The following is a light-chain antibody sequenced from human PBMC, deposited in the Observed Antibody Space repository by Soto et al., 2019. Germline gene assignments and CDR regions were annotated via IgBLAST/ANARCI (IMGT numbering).Light chain of an antibody. J-gene: IGKJ1*01. CDR3: IQALQPPT. CDR2: LGS. V-gene: IGKV2-28*01. CDR1: QSLLHSNGYNY. Sequence: DIVMTQSPLSLPVTPGEPASISCRSSQSLLHSNGYNYLDWYLQKPGQSPQLLIYLGSNRASGVPDRFRGTGSGRDFTLEISRVEAEDVGVYYCIQALQPPTFGQGTKMEIK.